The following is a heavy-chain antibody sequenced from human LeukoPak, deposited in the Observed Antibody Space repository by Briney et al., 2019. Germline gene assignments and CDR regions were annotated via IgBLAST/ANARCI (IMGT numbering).Heavy chain of an antibody. D-gene: IGHD2-15*01. V-gene: IGHV3-48*02. CDR3: ARARYCTGGSCFFDY. J-gene: IGHJ4*02. CDR2: ITSGSSTI. Sequence: GGSLRLSCAASGFTVSSNYMSWVRQAPGKGLEWVSYITSGSSTIYYADSVKGRFTISRDNAKNSLYLQMNSLRDEDTAVYYCARARYCTGGSCFFDYWGQGTLVTVSS. CDR1: GFTVSSNY.